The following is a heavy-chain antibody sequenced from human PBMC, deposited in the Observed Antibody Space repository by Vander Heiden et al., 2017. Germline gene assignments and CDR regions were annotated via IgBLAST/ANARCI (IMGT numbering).Heavy chain of an antibody. CDR3: ARDNARVYFDY. J-gene: IGHJ4*02. D-gene: IGHD2-2*01. CDR2: ISYDGSNK. CDR1: GCPFVSLA. Sequence: QVQLVESGGGVVQPGRSLRLSCAASGCPFVSLAMHWLPTAPGKGLEWVAVISYDGSNKYYADSVKGRFTISRDNSKNTLYLQMNSLRAEDSAVYYCARDNARVYFDYWGQGTLVTVSS. V-gene: IGHV3-30*01.